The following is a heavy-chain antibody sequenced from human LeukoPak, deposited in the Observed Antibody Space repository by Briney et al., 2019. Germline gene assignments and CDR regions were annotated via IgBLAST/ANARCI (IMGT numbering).Heavy chain of an antibody. D-gene: IGHD6-13*01. CDR1: GGSFSGYY. CDR2: INHSGST. CDR3: ARVSSSWTQYYFDY. Sequence: SETLSLTCAVYGGSFSGYYWSWIRQPPGKGLEWIGEINHSGSTNYNPSLKSRDTISVDTSKNQFSLKLSSVTAADTAVYYCARVSSSWTQYYFDYWGQGTLVTVSS. J-gene: IGHJ4*02. V-gene: IGHV4-34*01.